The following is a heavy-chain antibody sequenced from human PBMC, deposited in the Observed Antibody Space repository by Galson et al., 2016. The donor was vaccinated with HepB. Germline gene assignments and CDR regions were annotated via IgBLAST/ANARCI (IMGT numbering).Heavy chain of an antibody. Sequence: SLRLSCAASGFTFSGYGMHWVRQAPGKGLEWVAADSMDGRRKFYADSVKGRFTISRDNSSNMLFLQMSSLTEDDTAAYYCARRHEYCPPVGCSVDYWGQGTLVSVSS. CDR3: ARRHEYCPPVGCSVDY. CDR2: DSMDGRRK. D-gene: IGHD2/OR15-2a*01. J-gene: IGHJ4*02. CDR1: GFTFSGYG. V-gene: IGHV3-30*03.